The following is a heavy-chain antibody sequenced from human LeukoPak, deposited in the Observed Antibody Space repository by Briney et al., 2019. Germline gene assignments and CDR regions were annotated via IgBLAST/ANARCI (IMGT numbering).Heavy chain of an antibody. V-gene: IGHV4-59*01. CDR3: ARLYSSGWSNSFDY. D-gene: IGHD6-19*01. CDR2: IYYRGST. Sequence: SETLSLTCTVSGGSISSYYWSWIRQPPGKGLEWIGYIYYRGSTNYNPSLESRVTISVDTSKNQFSLKLSSVTAADTAVYYCARLYSSGWSNSFDYWGQGTLVTVSS. J-gene: IGHJ4*02. CDR1: GGSISSYY.